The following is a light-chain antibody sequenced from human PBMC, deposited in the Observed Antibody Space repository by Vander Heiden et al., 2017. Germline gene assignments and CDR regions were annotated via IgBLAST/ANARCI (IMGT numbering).Light chain of an antibody. CDR2: GAS. CDR3: QQYNNWPPT. CDR1: QSVSRP. Sequence: EIVMTQSPATLSVSPGERASHSCTASQSVSRPLAWYQQNPGQAPRLLIYGASTRATGIPARFRGRGSGTEFTLTISSLQSEDFAVYYCQQYNNWPPTFGQGTKVEIK. J-gene: IGKJ1*01. V-gene: IGKV3-15*01.